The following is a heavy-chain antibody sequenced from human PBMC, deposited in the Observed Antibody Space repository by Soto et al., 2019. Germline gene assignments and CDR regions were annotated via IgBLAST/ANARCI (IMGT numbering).Heavy chain of an antibody. CDR2: INPSGGST. J-gene: IGHJ6*01. V-gene: IGHV1-46*01. D-gene: IGHD4-17*01. CDR3: ARALDYGDYDVYYYGMDV. CDR1: GYTFTSYY. Sequence: QVQLVQSGAEVKKPGASVKVSCKASGYTFTSYYMHWVRQAPGQGLEWMGIINPSGGSTSYAQKFQGRLTLTSDTSTSTVSVELSSLRSEDTAVYYCARALDYGDYDVYYYGMDVWGQGTTVTFSS.